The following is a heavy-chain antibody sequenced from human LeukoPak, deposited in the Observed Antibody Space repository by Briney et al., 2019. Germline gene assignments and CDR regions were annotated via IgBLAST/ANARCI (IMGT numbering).Heavy chain of an antibody. CDR1: GFTFDDYA. CDR3: AKVRRDGYNYFDY. Sequence: GGSLRLSCAASGFTFDDYAMHWVRQAPGKGLEWVSLISWDGGSTYYADSVKGRFTISRDNSKNSLYLQMNSLRAEDTALYYCAKVRRDGYNYFDYWGQGTLVTVSS. D-gene: IGHD5-24*01. CDR2: ISWDGGST. J-gene: IGHJ4*02. V-gene: IGHV3-43D*03.